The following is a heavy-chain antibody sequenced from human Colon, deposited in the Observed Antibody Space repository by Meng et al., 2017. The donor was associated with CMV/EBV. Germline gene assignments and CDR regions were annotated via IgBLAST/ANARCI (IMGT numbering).Heavy chain of an antibody. CDR1: GFTFTTYA. J-gene: IGHJ4*02. CDR2: TTGSGTTT. V-gene: IGHV3-23*01. Sequence: GGSLRLSCAASGFTFTTYAMSWVRQAPGKGLEWVSSTTGSGTTTYYADSVKGRFTISRDNSKNTLFLQMNGLRAEDTAVYYCAKAGGYSYTTGPRDWGQGTRVTVSS. D-gene: IGHD5-18*01. CDR3: AKAGGYSYTTGPRD.